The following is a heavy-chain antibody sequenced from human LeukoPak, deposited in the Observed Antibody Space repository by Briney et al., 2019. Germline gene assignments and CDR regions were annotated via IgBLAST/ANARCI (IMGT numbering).Heavy chain of an antibody. CDR1: GGSISSSSYY. J-gene: IGHJ4*02. D-gene: IGHD3-16*01. CDR3: ASHPLRYSWGDY. Sequence: SETLSLTCTVSGGSISSSSYYWGWIRQPPGKGLEWIGSIYYSGSTYYNPSLKSRVTISVDTSKNQFSLKLSSVIAADTAVYYCASHPLRYSWGDYWGQGTLVTVSS. V-gene: IGHV4-39*01. CDR2: IYYSGST.